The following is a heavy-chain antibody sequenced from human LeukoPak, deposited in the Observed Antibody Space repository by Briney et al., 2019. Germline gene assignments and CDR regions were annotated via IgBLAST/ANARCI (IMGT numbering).Heavy chain of an antibody. CDR3: AKSSRTTYVHDAFDI. J-gene: IGHJ3*02. CDR1: GFTFSSYA. CDR2: ISGSGGNA. V-gene: IGHV3-23*01. Sequence: GSLRLSCAASGFTFSSYAMIWVRQAPGKGLEYVSTISGSGGNAYYADSVKGRFTISRGNSKNTLYLQMNSLRAEDTAVYYCAKSSRTTYVHDAFDIWGQGTMVTVSS. D-gene: IGHD2/OR15-2a*01.